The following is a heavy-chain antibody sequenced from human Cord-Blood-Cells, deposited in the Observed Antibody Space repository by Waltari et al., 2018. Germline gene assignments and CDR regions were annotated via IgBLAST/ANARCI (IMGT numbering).Heavy chain of an antibody. D-gene: IGHD3-16*01. CDR3: AREGVGPWGGIDY. J-gene: IGHJ4*02. V-gene: IGHV4-39*02. Sequence: QLQLQESGPGLVKPSETLSLTCTVSAGSISSSSYYWGWIRQPPGKGLEWIGSIYYSGTTSYNPSLKSRVTISVDTTKNQFSLKLSSVTAADTAVYYCAREGVGPWGGIDYWGQGTLVTVSS. CDR2: IYYSGTT. CDR1: AGSISSSSYY.